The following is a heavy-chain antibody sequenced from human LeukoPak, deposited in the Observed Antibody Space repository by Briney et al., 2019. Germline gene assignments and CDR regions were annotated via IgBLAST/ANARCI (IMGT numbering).Heavy chain of an antibody. CDR3: ARGGDIVVVPAAMSLDY. J-gene: IGHJ4*02. D-gene: IGHD2-2*01. CDR1: GFTFSSYS. Sequence: GGSLRLSCAASGFTFSSYSMNWVRQAPGKGLEWVSSISSSSSYIYYADSVKGRFTISRDNAKNSLYLQMNSLRAEDTAVYYCARGGDIVVVPAAMSLDYWGQGTLVTVSS. CDR2: ISSSSSYI. V-gene: IGHV3-21*01.